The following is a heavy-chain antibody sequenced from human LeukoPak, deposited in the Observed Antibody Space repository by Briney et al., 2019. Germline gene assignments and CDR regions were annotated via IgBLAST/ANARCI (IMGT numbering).Heavy chain of an antibody. D-gene: IGHD6-19*01. J-gene: IGHJ4*02. Sequence: PGGSLRLSCAASGFTFSSYAMSWVRQAPGKGLEWVSTISDRGSSTYYADSVRGRFTISRDNSKNTLSLQMNSLRAEDTAIYYCANTHSGWGHFDYWGQGTLVTVSS. CDR1: GFTFSSYA. CDR3: ANTHSGWGHFDY. CDR2: ISDRGSST. V-gene: IGHV3-23*01.